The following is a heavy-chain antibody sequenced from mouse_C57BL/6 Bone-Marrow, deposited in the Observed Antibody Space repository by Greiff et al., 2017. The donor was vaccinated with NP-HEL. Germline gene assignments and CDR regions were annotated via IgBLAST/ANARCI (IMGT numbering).Heavy chain of an antibody. V-gene: IGHV5-12*01. CDR1: GFTFSDYY. Sequence: EVNVVESGGGLVQPGGSLKLSCAASGFTFSDYYMYWVRQTPEKRLEWVAYISNGGGSTYDPDTVKGRFTISRDNAKNTLYLQMSRLKSEDTAMYYCARTGTYYSNYAWFAYWGQGTLVTVSA. J-gene: IGHJ3*01. CDR2: ISNGGGST. D-gene: IGHD2-5*01. CDR3: ARTGTYYSNYAWFAY.